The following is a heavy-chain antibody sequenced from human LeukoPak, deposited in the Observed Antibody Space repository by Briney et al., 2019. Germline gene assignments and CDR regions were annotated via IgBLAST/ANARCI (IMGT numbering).Heavy chain of an antibody. CDR2: VDPEDGET. V-gene: IGHV1-69-2*01. D-gene: IGHD2-2*01. J-gene: IGHJ4*02. CDR3: AQYQPAIPY. CDR1: GYTFTDYY. Sequence: ASVKVSCKVSGYTFTDYYMHWVKQAPGKGLEWMGLVDPEDGETIYAEKFQGRVTITADTSTDTAYMELSSLRSEDTAVYYCAQYQPAIPYWGQGTLVTVSS.